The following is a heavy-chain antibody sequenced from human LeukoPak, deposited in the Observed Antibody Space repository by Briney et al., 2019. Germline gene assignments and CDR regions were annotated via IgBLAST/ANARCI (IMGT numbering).Heavy chain of an antibody. CDR1: GHTFTSYA. D-gene: IGHD3-10*01. CDR3: ALQGVRGVSYYFDY. Sequence: ASVKVSCKASGHTFTSYAMHWVRQAPGQRLEWMGWINAGNGNTKYSQKFQGRVTITRDTSASTAYMELSSLRSEDTAVYYCALQGVRGVSYYFDYWGQGTLVTVSS. V-gene: IGHV1-3*01. CDR2: INAGNGNT. J-gene: IGHJ4*02.